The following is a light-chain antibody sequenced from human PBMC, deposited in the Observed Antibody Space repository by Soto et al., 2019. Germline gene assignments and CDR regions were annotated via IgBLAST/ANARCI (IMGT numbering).Light chain of an antibody. V-gene: IGKV1-5*01. J-gene: IGKJ5*01. CDR2: AAS. Sequence: LPMTESPSSRSVSVGDRDTLTCRASQTISSWLAWYQQKPGKAPKLLIYAASNFQSGVPSRFSGSGSGTHFTLTISSLQPEDFASYYCQQLHGYPITFAQGTRLEIK. CDR1: QTISSW. CDR3: QQLHGYPIT.